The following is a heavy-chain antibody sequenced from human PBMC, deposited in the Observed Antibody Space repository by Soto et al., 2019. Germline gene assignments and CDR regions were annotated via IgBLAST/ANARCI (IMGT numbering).Heavy chain of an antibody. D-gene: IGHD3-3*01. CDR1: GGSISSYY. CDR3: ARVTHYDFWSGFDY. V-gene: IGHV4-59*01. CDR2: IYYSGST. J-gene: IGHJ4*02. Sequence: QVQLQESGPGLVKPSETLSLTCTVSGGSISSYYWSWIRQPPGKGLEWIGYIYYSGSTNYNPSLKSRVTISVDTSKSQCSLKLSSVTAADTAVYYCARVTHYDFWSGFDYWGQGTLVTVSS.